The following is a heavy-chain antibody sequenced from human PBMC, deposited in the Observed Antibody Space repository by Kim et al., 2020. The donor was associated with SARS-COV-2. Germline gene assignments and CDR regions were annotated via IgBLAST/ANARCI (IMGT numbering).Heavy chain of an antibody. CDR2: INSDGSST. Sequence: GGSLRLSCASSGFTFSSYWMHWVRQAPGKGLVWVSRINSDGSSTSYADSVKGRFTISRDNAKNTLYLQMNSLRAEDTAVYYCARVAPYSSSWYRGAFDPWGQGTLVTVSS. CDR3: ARVAPYSSSWYRGAFDP. V-gene: IGHV3-74*01. D-gene: IGHD6-13*01. CDR1: GFTFSSYW. J-gene: IGHJ5*02.